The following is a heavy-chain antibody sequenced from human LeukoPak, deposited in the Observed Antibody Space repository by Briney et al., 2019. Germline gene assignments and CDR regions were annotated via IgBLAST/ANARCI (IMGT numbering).Heavy chain of an antibody. D-gene: IGHD6-6*01. Sequence: SETLSLNCTVSGGSLSSSSYYWGWICQPPGKGLEWIGSIYYSGSTYYNPSLKSRVTISVDTSKNQFSLKLSSVTSADTAVYYCARRAARPERYFDYWGQGTLVTVSS. J-gene: IGHJ4*02. V-gene: IGHV4-39*01. CDR2: IYYSGST. CDR1: GGSLSSSSYY. CDR3: ARRAARPERYFDY.